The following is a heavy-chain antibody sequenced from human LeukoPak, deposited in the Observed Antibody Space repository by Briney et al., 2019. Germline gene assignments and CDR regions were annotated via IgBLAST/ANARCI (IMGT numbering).Heavy chain of an antibody. J-gene: IGHJ2*01. Sequence: PGGSLRLSCAASGFTFSSYDMHWVRQATGKGLEWVSAIGTAGDTYYPGSAKGRFTISRENAKNSLYLQMNSLRAGDTAVYYCARVRKYSGYYSWYFDLWGRGTLVTVSS. D-gene: IGHD5-12*01. CDR2: IGTAGDT. V-gene: IGHV3-13*01. CDR1: GFTFSSYD. CDR3: ARVRKYSGYYSWYFDL.